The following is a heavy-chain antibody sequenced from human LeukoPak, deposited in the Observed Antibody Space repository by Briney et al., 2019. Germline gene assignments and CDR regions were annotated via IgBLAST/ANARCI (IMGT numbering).Heavy chain of an antibody. Sequence: GGSLRLSCAASGFTFSSYGMHWVRQAPGKGLEWVAYVHYDGSILSYTDSVKGRFTISRDNSKHTAHLQMSSLTTDDTGVYYCAKDKVPMDVWGKGTTVTVSS. V-gene: IGHV3-30*02. CDR2: VHYDGSIL. J-gene: IGHJ6*03. CDR1: GFTFSSYG. CDR3: AKDKVPMDV.